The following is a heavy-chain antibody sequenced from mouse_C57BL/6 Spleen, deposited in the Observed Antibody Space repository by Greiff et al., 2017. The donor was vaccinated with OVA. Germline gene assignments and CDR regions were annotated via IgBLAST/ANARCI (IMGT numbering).Heavy chain of an antibody. CDR3: ARGDTTVVAHWYFDV. D-gene: IGHD1-1*01. CDR1: GFTFSSYA. CDR2: ISDGGSYT. J-gene: IGHJ1*03. Sequence: EVQLVESGGGLVKPGGSLKLSCAASGFTFSSYAMSWVRQTPEKRLEWVATISDGGSYTYYPDNVKGRFTISRDNAKNNLYLQMSHLKSEDTAMYYCARGDTTVVAHWYFDVWGTGTTVTVSS. V-gene: IGHV5-4*01.